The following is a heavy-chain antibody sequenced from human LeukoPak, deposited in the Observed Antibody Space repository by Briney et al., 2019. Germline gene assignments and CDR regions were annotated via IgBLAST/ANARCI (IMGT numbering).Heavy chain of an antibody. D-gene: IGHD3-10*01. CDR1: GFTFSSYA. Sequence: GGSLRLSCAASGFTFSSYAMSWVRQAPGKGLEWVSAISGSGGSTCYADSVKGRFTISRDNSKNTLYLQMNSLRAEDTAVYYCAKPSLGHGSGSYWGVEVVFDYWGQGTLVTVSS. CDR3: AKPSLGHGSGSYWGVEVVFDY. J-gene: IGHJ4*02. V-gene: IGHV3-23*01. CDR2: ISGSGGST.